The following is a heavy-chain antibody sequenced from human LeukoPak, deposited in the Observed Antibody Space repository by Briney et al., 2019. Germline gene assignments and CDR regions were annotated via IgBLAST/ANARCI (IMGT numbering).Heavy chain of an antibody. CDR3: ARTPYSSSSEFDY. Sequence: SETLSLTCTVSGGSISSYYWSWIRQPPGKGLEWIGYIYYSGSTNYNPSLKSRVTISVDTSKNQFSLKLSSVTAADTAVYYCARTPYSSSSEFDYWGQGTLVTVSS. CDR1: GGSISSYY. D-gene: IGHD6-6*01. J-gene: IGHJ4*02. CDR2: IYYSGST. V-gene: IGHV4-59*01.